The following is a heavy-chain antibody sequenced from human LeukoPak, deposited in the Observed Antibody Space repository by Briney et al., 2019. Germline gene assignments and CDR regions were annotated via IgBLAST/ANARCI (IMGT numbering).Heavy chain of an antibody. J-gene: IGHJ5*02. Sequence: SETLSLTCADSGGSISSGGYSWSWIRQPPGKGLEWIGYIYHSGSTYYNPSLKSRVTISVDRSKNQFSLKLSSVTAADTAVYYCAAGSGSYYNNWFDPWGQGTLVTVSS. CDR3: AAGSGSYYNNWFDP. D-gene: IGHD3-10*01. V-gene: IGHV4-30-2*01. CDR1: GGSISSGGYS. CDR2: IYHSGST.